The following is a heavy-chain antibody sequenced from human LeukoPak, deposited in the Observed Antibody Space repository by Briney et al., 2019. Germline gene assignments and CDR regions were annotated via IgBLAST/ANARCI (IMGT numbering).Heavy chain of an antibody. V-gene: IGHV3-30*02. D-gene: IGHD3-3*01. Sequence: GGSLRLSCAASGFTFSSYGMHWVRQAPGKGLEWVAFIRYDGSNKYYADSVKGRFTISRDSSKNTLYLQMNSLRAEDTAVYYCAKGIRLRFLEWGPFDYWGQGTLVTVSS. CDR3: AKGIRLRFLEWGPFDY. J-gene: IGHJ4*02. CDR2: IRYDGSNK. CDR1: GFTFSSYG.